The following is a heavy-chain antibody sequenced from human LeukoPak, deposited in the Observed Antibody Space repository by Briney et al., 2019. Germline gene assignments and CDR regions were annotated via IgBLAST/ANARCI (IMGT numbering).Heavy chain of an antibody. CDR3: ANSRCGPLGFGP. J-gene: IGHJ5*02. V-gene: IGHV1-8*01. CDR2: MNPNSGNT. CDR1: GYTFTSYD. Sequence: ASVKVSCKASGYTFTSYDINWVRQATGQGLEWMGWMNPNSGNTGYAQKFQGRVTMTRNTSISTAYMELCSLRSEDTAVYYCANSRCGPLGFGPWGQGTLVNVSS. D-gene: IGHD2-21*01.